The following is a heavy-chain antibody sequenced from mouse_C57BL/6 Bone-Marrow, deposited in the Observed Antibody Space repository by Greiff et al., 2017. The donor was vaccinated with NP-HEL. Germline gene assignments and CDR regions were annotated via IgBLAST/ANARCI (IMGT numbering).Heavy chain of an antibody. CDR2: IFPGSGST. J-gene: IGHJ2*01. D-gene: IGHD3-2*02. CDR3: ARSVPRQLSLRGY. V-gene: IGHV1-75*01. Sequence: VQLQESGPELVKPGASVKISCKASGYTFTDYYINWVKQRPGQGLEWIGWIFPGSGSTYYNEKFKGKATLTVDKSSSTAYMLLSSLTSEDSAVYFCARSVPRQLSLRGYWGQGTTLTVSS. CDR1: GYTFTDYY.